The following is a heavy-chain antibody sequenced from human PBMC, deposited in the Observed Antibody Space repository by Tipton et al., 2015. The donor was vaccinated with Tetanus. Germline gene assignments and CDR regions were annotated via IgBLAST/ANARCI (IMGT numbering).Heavy chain of an antibody. CDR3: ARDPPLAVPGPEFDY. D-gene: IGHD6-19*01. V-gene: IGHV3-21*01. J-gene: IGHJ4*02. CDR1: GFIFSNYA. Sequence: SLRFSCSVSGFIFSNYAMNWVRQTPGKGLEWLSSISSTTSYIYYADSVKGRFTISRDNAKSSLYLQMNSLTADDTAVYYCARDPPLAVPGPEFDYWGQGTLVTVSS. CDR2: ISSTTSYI.